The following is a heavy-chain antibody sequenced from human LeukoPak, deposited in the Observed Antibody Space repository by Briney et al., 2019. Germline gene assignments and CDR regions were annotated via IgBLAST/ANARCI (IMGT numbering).Heavy chain of an antibody. CDR2: IYYTGSP. Sequence: PSETLSLTCTVSGASITDYYWSWLRQPPAKGPEWIGYIYYTGSPNYNPSLKSRVTLSPDRSQNQFSLKLTSVTAADTAVYYCAYGGDAYKTGYWGQGTLVTVSS. CDR1: GASITDYY. J-gene: IGHJ4*02. D-gene: IGHD5-24*01. V-gene: IGHV4-59*01. CDR3: AYGGDAYKTGY.